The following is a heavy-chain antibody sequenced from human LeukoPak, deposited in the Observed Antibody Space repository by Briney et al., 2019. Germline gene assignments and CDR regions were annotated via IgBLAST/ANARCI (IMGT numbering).Heavy chain of an antibody. Sequence: PSETLCLTCTVSGVSISSYYWSWIRQPPGKGLEWVGYIYYSGSTNYNACLKSRVTISVDTSKNQYSLKLSSVTAADTAVYYCARARVGATIDAFDIWGQGTMVTVSS. V-gene: IGHV4-59*01. CDR3: ARARVGATIDAFDI. J-gene: IGHJ3*02. CDR2: IYYSGST. CDR1: GVSISSYY. D-gene: IGHD1-26*01.